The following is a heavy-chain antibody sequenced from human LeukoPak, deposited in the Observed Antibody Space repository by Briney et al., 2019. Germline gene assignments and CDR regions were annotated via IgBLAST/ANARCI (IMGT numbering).Heavy chain of an antibody. CDR1: GFTFSYYT. CDR3: ARDHISGGSYAPTEIDY. CDR2: ILYDGSNE. Sequence: PGGSLRLSCAPSGFTFSYYTMHWVRHAPGKGLEWVAGILYDGSNEYYADSVKGRFTISRDNSKNTLYLQMNSLRVENTAVYYCARDHISGGSYAPTEIDYWGQGTLVTVSS. D-gene: IGHD2-15*01. J-gene: IGHJ4*02. V-gene: IGHV3-30-3*01.